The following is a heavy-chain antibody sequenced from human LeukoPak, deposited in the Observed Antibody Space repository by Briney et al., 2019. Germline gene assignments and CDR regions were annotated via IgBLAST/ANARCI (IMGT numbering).Heavy chain of an antibody. V-gene: IGHV3-33*01. J-gene: IGHJ3*02. D-gene: IGHD4-17*01. CDR2: IWYDGSNK. CDR3: TTDHSTVTTIIDAFDI. CDR1: GFTFSSYG. Sequence: PGGSLRLSCAASGFTFSSYGMHWVRQAPGKGLEWVAVIWYDGSNKYYADSVKGRFTISRDNSKNTLYLQMNSLRAEDTAVYYCTTDHSTVTTIIDAFDIWGQGTMVTVSS.